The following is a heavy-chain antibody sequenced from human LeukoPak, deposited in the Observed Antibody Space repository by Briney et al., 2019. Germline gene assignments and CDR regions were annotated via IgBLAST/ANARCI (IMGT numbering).Heavy chain of an antibody. D-gene: IGHD3-10*01. Sequence: GGSLRLSCAASGFTFSSYGVSWVRQAPGKGLEWVSSISSSSSYIYYADSVKGRFTVSRDNSKNTLYLQMNSLRAEDTAVYYCAKGQRITMVRGVRRDAFDIWGQGTMVTVSS. CDR2: ISSSSSYI. CDR1: GFTFSSYG. J-gene: IGHJ3*02. V-gene: IGHV3-21*04. CDR3: AKGQRITMVRGVRRDAFDI.